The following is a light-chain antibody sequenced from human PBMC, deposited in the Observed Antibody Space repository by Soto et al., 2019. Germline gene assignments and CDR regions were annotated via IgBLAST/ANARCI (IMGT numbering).Light chain of an antibody. J-gene: IGKJ4*01. CDR2: LGS. CDR1: QSLLHSNGYNY. Sequence: DIVMTQYPLSLPVTPGEPASISCRSSQSLLHSNGYNYLDWYLQKPGQSPQLLIYLGSNRASGVPDRFSGSGSGTDFTLKISRVEAEDVGVYYCMQALQTPTFGGGTKLDIK. CDR3: MQALQTPT. V-gene: IGKV2-28*01.